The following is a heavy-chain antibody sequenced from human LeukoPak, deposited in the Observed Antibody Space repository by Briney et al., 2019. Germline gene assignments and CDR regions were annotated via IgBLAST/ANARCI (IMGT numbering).Heavy chain of an antibody. CDR3: ARGRVTNRISIYY. D-gene: IGHD3-3*01. V-gene: IGHV1-8*01. CDR2: MNPNSGNT. Sequence: GASVKVSCKASGYTFTSYDINWVRQATGQGLEWMGWMNPNSGNTGYAQKFQGRVTMTRNTSISTAYRELSSLRSEDTAVYYCARGRVTNRISIYYWGQGSLVTVSS. J-gene: IGHJ4*02. CDR1: GYTFTSYD.